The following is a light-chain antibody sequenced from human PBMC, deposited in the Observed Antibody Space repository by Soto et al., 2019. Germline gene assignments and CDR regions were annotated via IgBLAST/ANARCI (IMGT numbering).Light chain of an antibody. CDR3: LQDYNLPIT. J-gene: IGKJ5*01. V-gene: IGKV3-11*01. CDR1: QSIRTF. Sequence: EIVLTQSPATLSLSPGERATLSCRASQSIRTFLAWYQQKPGQAPRLLVYDASNRATDIPARFSGSGSGTDFTLTISSLQPEDFAVYYCLQDYNLPITFGQGTRLEIK. CDR2: DAS.